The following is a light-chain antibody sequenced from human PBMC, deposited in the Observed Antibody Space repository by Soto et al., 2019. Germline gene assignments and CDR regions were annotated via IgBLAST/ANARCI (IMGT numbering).Light chain of an antibody. Sequence: MPQSPATLSVSPGERATLSCRASQSVSTNLAWYQQKPGQAPRLLIYGASTRATRIPARFSGSGYGTEFTLTISSLQSEDFAVYYCQQYKIWPLTFGGGTKVEIK. J-gene: IGKJ4*01. CDR3: QQYKIWPLT. V-gene: IGKV3-15*01. CDR2: GAS. CDR1: QSVSTN.